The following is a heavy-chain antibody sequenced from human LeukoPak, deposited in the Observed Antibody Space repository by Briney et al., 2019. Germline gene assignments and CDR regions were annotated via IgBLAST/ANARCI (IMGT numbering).Heavy chain of an antibody. V-gene: IGHV3-23*01. Sequence: GGSLRLSCAASGFTFSSYAMSWVRQAPGKGLEWVSAISGSGGSTYYADSVEGRFTISRDNSKNTLYLQMNSLRAEDTAVYYCTSPSGIPDYWGQGTLVTVSS. CDR3: TSPSGIPDY. D-gene: IGHD1-14*01. CDR1: GFTFSSYA. CDR2: ISGSGGST. J-gene: IGHJ4*02.